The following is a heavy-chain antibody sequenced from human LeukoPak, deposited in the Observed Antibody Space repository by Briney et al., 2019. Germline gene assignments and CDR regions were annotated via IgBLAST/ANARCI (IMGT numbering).Heavy chain of an antibody. CDR2: TSWYSGSI. Sequence: GGSLRLSCAASGFTFDDYAMHWVRQAPGKGLEWVSGTSWYSGSIAYADSVKGRFTISRDNAKNSLYLQMNSLRPEDTALYYCAKGNCGADCYPDYWGQGTLVTVSS. CDR3: AKGNCGADCYPDY. D-gene: IGHD2-21*02. V-gene: IGHV3-9*01. CDR1: GFTFDDYA. J-gene: IGHJ4*02.